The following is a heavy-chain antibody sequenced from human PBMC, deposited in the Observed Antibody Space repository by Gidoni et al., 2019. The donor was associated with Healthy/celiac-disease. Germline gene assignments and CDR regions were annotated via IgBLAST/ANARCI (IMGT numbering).Heavy chain of an antibody. CDR2: IYSGGST. D-gene: IGHD3-16*02. Sequence: EVQLVESGGGLIQPGGSLRLSCAASGFTVSSNYMSWVRQAPGKGLEWVSVIYSGGSTYYADSVKGRFTISRDNSKNTLYLQMNSLRAEDTAVYYCASDPFTFGGVIVDDYYGMDVWGQGTTVTVSS. CDR3: ASDPFTFGGVIVDDYYGMDV. V-gene: IGHV3-53*01. J-gene: IGHJ6*02. CDR1: GFTVSSNY.